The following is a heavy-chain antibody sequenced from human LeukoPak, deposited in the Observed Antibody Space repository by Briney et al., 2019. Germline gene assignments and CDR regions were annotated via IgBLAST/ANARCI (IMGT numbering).Heavy chain of an antibody. Sequence: SQTLSLTCTVSGGSISSGSYYWSWIRQPAGKGLEWIGRIYTSGSTNYNPSLKSRVTISVDTSKNQFSLKLSSVTAADTAVYYCASEGYSNYGYYYYYMDVWGKGTTVTVSS. CDR3: ASEGYSNYGYYYYYMDV. D-gene: IGHD4-11*01. CDR1: GGSISSGSYY. V-gene: IGHV4-61*02. J-gene: IGHJ6*03. CDR2: IYTSGST.